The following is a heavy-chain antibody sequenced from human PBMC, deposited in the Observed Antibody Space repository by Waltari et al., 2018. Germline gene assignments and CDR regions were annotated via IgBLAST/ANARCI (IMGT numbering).Heavy chain of an antibody. D-gene: IGHD3-22*01. J-gene: IGHJ4*02. Sequence: QVQLVESGGGVVQPGGSLRLSCAASGFIFGSHGMHWVRQAPGKGLEWVALIRYDGHNKYYADSVKGRCTISRDNPKNTLYLQMDSLGPEDTALYYCARGDSSAYLDNWGQGPQVTVSS. CDR2: IRYDGHNK. CDR3: ARGDSSAYLDN. V-gene: IGHV3-30*02. CDR1: GFIFGSHG.